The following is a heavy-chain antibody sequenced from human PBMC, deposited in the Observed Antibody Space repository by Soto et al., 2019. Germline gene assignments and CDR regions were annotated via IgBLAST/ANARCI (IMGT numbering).Heavy chain of an antibody. V-gene: IGHV1-18*04. D-gene: IGHD6-13*01. CDR2: ISGYNGDT. CDR3: VRAPQTVAGAGIWY. J-gene: IGHJ4*02. Sequence: GASVKVSCKASGYTFTSYGISWVRQAPGQGLEWMGWISGYNGDTNYAQKFQGRVTMTTDTSTSTAYMELRSLRSDDTAVYYCVRAPQTVAGAGIWYWGQGTLVTVSS. CDR1: GYTFTSYG.